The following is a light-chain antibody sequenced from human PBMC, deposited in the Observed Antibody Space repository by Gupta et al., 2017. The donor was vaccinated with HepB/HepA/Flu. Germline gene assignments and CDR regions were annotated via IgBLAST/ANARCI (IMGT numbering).Light chain of an antibody. CDR1: QSVHTN. CDR2: GAS. Sequence: EIVMTQSPATLSVSPGERVAFSCRASQSVHTNLAWMQQRPGQAPRVLFYGASARATGVPARFIASGSRTEFTLTITSLQSEDVAVYLCQQYNNCPWTFGQGTKVEI. CDR3: QQYNNCPWT. V-gene: IGKV3-15*01. J-gene: IGKJ1*01.